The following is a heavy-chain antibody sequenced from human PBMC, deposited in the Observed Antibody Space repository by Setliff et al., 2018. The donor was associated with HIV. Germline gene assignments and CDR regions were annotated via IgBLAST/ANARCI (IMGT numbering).Heavy chain of an antibody. D-gene: IGHD6-13*01. V-gene: IGHV1-18*01. Sequence: ASVKVSCKASGYIFTTFGFSWVRQAPGQGLEWMGWINTHNGNTHYAQRFQGRVTRTRDTSTTTAYMELRSLRSDDTAVYYCARATGAADLWGQGTKVTVSS. J-gene: IGHJ5*02. CDR2: INTHNGNT. CDR1: GYIFTTFG. CDR3: ARATGAADL.